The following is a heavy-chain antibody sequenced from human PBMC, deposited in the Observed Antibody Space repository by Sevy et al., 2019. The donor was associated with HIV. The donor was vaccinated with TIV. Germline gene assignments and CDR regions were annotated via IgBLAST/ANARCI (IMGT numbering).Heavy chain of an antibody. J-gene: IGHJ6*02. V-gene: IGHV1-69*13. Sequence: ASVKVSCKASGGTFSSYAISWVRQAPGQGLEWMGGIIPIFGTANYAQKLQGRVTITADESTSTAYMELSSLRSEDTAVYYCARGRTTYYYDSSGHPQIYGMDVWGQGTTVTVSS. CDR2: IIPIFGTA. CDR3: ARGRTTYYYDSSGHPQIYGMDV. CDR1: GGTFSSYA. D-gene: IGHD3-22*01.